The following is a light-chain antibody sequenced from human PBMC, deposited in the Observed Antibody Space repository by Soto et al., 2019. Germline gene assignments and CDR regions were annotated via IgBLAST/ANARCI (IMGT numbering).Light chain of an antibody. CDR2: EDN. CDR1: SGSIASNY. J-gene: IGLJ2*01. Sequence: NFMLTQPHSVSESPGKTVTISCTRSSGSIASNYVQWYQQRPGSAPTPVIYEDNERPSGVPDRFSGSIDSSSNSASLTISGMKTDSEADSSCQSYHSGNVVFGGGTKLTVL. CDR3: QSYHSGNVV. V-gene: IGLV6-57*04.